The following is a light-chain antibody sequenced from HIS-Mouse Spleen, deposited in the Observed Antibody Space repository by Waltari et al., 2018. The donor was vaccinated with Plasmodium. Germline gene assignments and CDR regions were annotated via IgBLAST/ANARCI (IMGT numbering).Light chain of an antibody. J-gene: IGLJ3*02. CDR3: NSRDSSGNHQV. Sequence: SSELTQDPAVSVALGQTVMITSQGDSLKSYHASWYHQKPGQAPVLVIYVKNTRPSGIPDRFSGSSSGKTASLTITGAQAEDEADYYCNSRDSSGNHQVFGGGTKLTVL. CDR1: SLKSYH. V-gene: IGLV3-19*01. CDR2: VKN.